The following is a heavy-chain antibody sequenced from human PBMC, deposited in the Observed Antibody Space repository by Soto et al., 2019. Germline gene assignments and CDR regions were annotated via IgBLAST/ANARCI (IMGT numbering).Heavy chain of an antibody. Sequence: SETLSLTCTVSGGSISSYYWSWIRQPPGKGLEWIGYIYYSGSTNYNPSLKSRVTISVDTSKNQFSLKLSSVTAADTAVYYCARGPHYYYYMDVWGKGTTVTVS. CDR2: IYYSGST. CDR1: GGSISSYY. J-gene: IGHJ6*03. V-gene: IGHV4-59*01. CDR3: ARGPHYYYYMDV.